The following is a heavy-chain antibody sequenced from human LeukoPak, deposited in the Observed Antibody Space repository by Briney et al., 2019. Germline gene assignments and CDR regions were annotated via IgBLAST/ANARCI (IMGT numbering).Heavy chain of an antibody. CDR2: ISYDGSNK. V-gene: IGHV3-30-3*01. Sequence: GGSLRLSCAASGFTFSSYAMHWVRQAPGKGLEWVAVISYDGSNKYYADSVKGRFTISRDNSKNTLYLQMNSLRAEDTAVYYCARDSESSSWYSGFDYWGQGTLVTVSS. D-gene: IGHD6-13*01. CDR3: ARDSESSSWYSGFDY. J-gene: IGHJ4*02. CDR1: GFTFSSYA.